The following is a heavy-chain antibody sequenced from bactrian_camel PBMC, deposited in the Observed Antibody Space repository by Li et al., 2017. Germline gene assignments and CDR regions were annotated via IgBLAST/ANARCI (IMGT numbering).Heavy chain of an antibody. V-gene: IGHV3S31*01. CDR1: GFAFSDYC. D-gene: IGHD1*01. J-gene: IGHJ4*01. Sequence: DVQLVESGGGSVQAGGSLKLSCVASGFAFSDYCMAWFRQTPGNEREAVAAIDRDGSTSYHAQEKGRFTISQRNAGTTLSLQMNNLNPEDSAMYYCAADNVCLRIGTNITYNYWGQGTQVTVS. CDR3: AADNVCLRIGTNITYNY. CDR2: IDRDGSTS.